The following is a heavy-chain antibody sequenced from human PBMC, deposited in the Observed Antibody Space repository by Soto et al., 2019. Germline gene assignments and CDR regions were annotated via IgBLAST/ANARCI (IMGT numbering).Heavy chain of an antibody. CDR3: ARRYGDCFDY. D-gene: IGHD4-17*01. CDR2: IYYSGRT. CDR1: GGSISSYY. J-gene: IGHJ4*02. Sequence: QVQLQESGPGLVKPSETLSLTCTVSGGSISSYYWSWIRQPPGKGLEWIGYIYYSGRTNYTPSLKSRVTISVDTSKNQFSLKLSSVTAADTAVYYCARRYGDCFDYWGQGTLVTVSS. V-gene: IGHV4-59*08.